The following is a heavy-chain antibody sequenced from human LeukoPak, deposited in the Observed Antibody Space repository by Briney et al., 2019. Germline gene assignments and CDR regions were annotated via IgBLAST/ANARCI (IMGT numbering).Heavy chain of an antibody. CDR3: ARSYYDSSGYFDY. CDR1: GFTFTSYS. CDR2: ISSSSSYI. D-gene: IGHD3-22*01. Sequence: GRSLRLSCAASGFTFTSYSINWVRHAPGKGLEWVSSISSSSSYIYYADSVKGRFTISRDNAKNSLYLQMNSVRAEDTAVYYCARSYYDSSGYFDYWGQGTLVTVSS. J-gene: IGHJ4*02. V-gene: IGHV3-21*01.